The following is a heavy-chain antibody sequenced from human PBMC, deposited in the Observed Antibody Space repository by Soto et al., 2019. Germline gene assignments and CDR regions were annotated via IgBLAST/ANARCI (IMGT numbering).Heavy chain of an antibody. CDR3: ARGGGWELLRWGEY. CDR1: GFTFSNAW. Sequence: PGGSLRLSCAASGFTFSNAWINWVRQAPGKGLEWVGRIKRKTDGGTTDFAAPVKGRFAISRDDSKNMVYLQMNSLRAEDRAVYYCARGGGWELLRWGEYWGHGTLLTVSS. J-gene: IGHJ4*01. CDR2: IKRKTDGGTT. V-gene: IGHV3-15*07. D-gene: IGHD1-26*01.